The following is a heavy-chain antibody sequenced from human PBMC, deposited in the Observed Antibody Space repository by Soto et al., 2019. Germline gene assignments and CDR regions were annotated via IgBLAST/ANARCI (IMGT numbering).Heavy chain of an antibody. D-gene: IGHD5-18*01. V-gene: IGHV4-31*03. J-gene: IGHJ5*02. CDR2: IDYRAST. CDR3: AGTLHVDTAKITPGGNCFDL. CDR1: GGSISSGGYY. Sequence: QVQLQESGPGLVKPSQTLSLTCTVSGGSISSGGYYWRWIRQHPGKGLEWIGYIDYRASTYYNPSLKTRSTIAEDTSKNQLSLKLNYVTAADTAVSYGAGTLHVDTAKITPGGNCFDLWCQGTLVTVSS.